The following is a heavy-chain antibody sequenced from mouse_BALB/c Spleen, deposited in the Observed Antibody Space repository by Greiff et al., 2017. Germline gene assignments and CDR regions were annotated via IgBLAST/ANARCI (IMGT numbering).Heavy chain of an antibody. Sequence: QVQLQQSGAELVKPGASVKLSCKASGYTFTSYYMYWVKQRPGQGLEWIGEINPSNGGTNFNEKFKSKATLTVDKSSSTAYMQLSSLTSEDSAVYYCTRSVYRYDDYAMDYWGQGTSVTVSS. CDR1: GYTFTSYY. D-gene: IGHD2-14*01. V-gene: IGHV1S81*02. CDR3: TRSVYRYDDYAMDY. J-gene: IGHJ4*01. CDR2: INPSNGGT.